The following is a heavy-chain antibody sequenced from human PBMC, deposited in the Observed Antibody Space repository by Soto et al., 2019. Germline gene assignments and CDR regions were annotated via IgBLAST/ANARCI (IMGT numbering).Heavy chain of an antibody. D-gene: IGHD5-12*01. J-gene: IGHJ4*02. V-gene: IGHV1-2*04. CDR3: ARALSGYDEHTFDY. CDR2: INPNSGGT. CDR1: GYTFTGYY. Sequence: ASVKVSCKAPGYTFTGYYMHWVRQAPGQGLEWMGWINPNSGGTNYAQKFQGWVTMTRDTSISTAYMELSRLRSDDTAVYYCARALSGYDEHTFDYWGQGTLVTVSS.